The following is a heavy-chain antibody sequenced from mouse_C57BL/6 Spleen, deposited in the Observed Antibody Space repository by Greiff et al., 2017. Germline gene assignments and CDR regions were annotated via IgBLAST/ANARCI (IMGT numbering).Heavy chain of an antibody. J-gene: IGHJ2*01. Sequence: VKLVESGAELVMPGASVKLSCKASGYTFTSYWMHWVKQRPGQGLEWIGEIDPSDSYTNYNQKFKGKSTLTVDESSSTAYMQLSSLTSEDSAVYYCARSRGYFDYWGQGTTLTVSS. V-gene: IGHV1-69*01. CDR1: GYTFTSYW. CDR2: IDPSDSYT. CDR3: ARSRGYFDY.